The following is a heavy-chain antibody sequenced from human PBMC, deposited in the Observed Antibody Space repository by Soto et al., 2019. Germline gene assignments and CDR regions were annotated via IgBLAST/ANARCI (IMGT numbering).Heavy chain of an antibody. J-gene: IGHJ5*02. V-gene: IGHV4-4*02. CDR3: ARNGDCSSSRCNVGWFDP. D-gene: IGHD2-2*01. CDR2: THHSGST. CDR1: GDSFSTHYW. Sequence: SETLSLTCSVSGDSFSTHYWWSWVRPSPGKGLEWIGETHHSGSTHYNPSLNSRVTISVDKSKNDFSLKLTSVTAADTAVYYCARNGDCSSSRCNVGWFDPWGRGTLVTVSS.